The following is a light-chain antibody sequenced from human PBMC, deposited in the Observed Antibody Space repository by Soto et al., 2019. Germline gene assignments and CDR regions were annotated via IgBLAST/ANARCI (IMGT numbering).Light chain of an antibody. J-gene: IGKJ1*01. V-gene: IGKV3-20*01. CDR2: GAS. Sequence: EVDFTHAPGTLSLSPGERATLSCRASQSVSSSYLAWYQQKPGQAPRLLIYGASSRATGIPDRFSGSGSGTDFTLTISRLEPEDFAVYYCQQYGSSPQTFGQGTKVDIK. CDR3: QQYGSSPQT. CDR1: QSVSSSY.